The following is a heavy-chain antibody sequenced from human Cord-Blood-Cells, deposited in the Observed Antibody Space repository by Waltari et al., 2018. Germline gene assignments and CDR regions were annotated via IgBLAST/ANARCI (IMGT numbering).Heavy chain of an antibody. D-gene: IGHD1-7*01. J-gene: IGHJ3*02. CDR1: GYTLTELS. V-gene: IGHV1-24*01. CDR3: ATLPITGTTLDAFDI. Sequence: QVQLVQSGAEVKKPGASVKVSCKVSGYTLTELSMHWVRQAPGKGLEWMGGFDPEDGETIYAQKFQGRVNMPEDTSTDTAYMELSSLRAEDTAVYYCATLPITGTTLDAFDIWGQGTMVTVSS. CDR2: FDPEDGET.